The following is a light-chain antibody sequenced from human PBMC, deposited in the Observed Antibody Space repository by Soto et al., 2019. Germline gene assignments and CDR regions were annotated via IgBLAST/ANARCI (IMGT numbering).Light chain of an antibody. Sequence: DVVMTQSPLSLPVTLGQPASISCRSSQSLVYSDGNTYLNWFQQRPGQSPRRLIYKVSNRDSGVPDRFSGSGSGTDFTLKISRVEAEDVGVYYCMQGIHWPPGFGQGTKLEIK. J-gene: IGKJ2*01. V-gene: IGKV2-30*01. CDR3: MQGIHWPPG. CDR1: QSLVYSDGNTY. CDR2: KVS.